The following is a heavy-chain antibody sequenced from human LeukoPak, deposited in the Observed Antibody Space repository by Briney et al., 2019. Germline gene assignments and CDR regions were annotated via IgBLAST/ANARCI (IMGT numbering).Heavy chain of an antibody. Sequence: GGSLRLSCAASGFTFSSYSMNWVRQAPGKGLEWVSSISSSSSYIYYADSVKGRFTISRDNAKNSLYLQMNSLRAEDTAVYYCARDLGYCSSTSCYSTRFDPWGQGTLVTVSS. J-gene: IGHJ5*02. D-gene: IGHD2-2*01. V-gene: IGHV3-21*01. CDR2: ISSSSSYI. CDR3: ARDLGYCSSTSCYSTRFDP. CDR1: GFTFSSYS.